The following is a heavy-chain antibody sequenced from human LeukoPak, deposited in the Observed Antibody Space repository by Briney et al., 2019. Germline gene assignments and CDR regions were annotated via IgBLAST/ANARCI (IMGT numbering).Heavy chain of an antibody. D-gene: IGHD2-2*01. V-gene: IGHV1-69*13. Sequence: ASVTVSCKASGGTFSSYAISWVRQAPGQGLEWMGWIIPIFGTANYAQKFQGRVTITADESTSTAYRELSSLRSEDTAVYYCARGGRSYCSSTSCYFNNGFDPWGQGTLVTVSS. CDR3: ARGGRSYCSSTSCYFNNGFDP. CDR1: GGTFSSYA. CDR2: IIPIFGTA. J-gene: IGHJ5*02.